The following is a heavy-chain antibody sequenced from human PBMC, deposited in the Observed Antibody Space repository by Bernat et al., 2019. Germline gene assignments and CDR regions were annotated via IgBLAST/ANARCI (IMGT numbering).Heavy chain of an antibody. D-gene: IGHD3/OR15-3a*01. CDR1: GFIFSRYG. CDR2: ISYDGSNT. CDR3: AKDLGWYDASGYFY. Sequence: QVQLVESGGGVVQPGRSLRLSCAASGFIFSRYGMHWVRQAPGKGLEWVAIISYDGSNTYYADSVKGRFTISRDNSKNTLYLKMNSLSAEDTAVYYCAKDLGWYDASGYFYWGQGTLVTVSS. V-gene: IGHV3-30*18. J-gene: IGHJ4*02.